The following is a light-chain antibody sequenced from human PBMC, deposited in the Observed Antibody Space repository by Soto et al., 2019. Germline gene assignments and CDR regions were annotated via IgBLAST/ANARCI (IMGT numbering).Light chain of an antibody. V-gene: IGKV1-12*01. J-gene: IGKJ5*01. CDR3: PQAHSVLWM. CDR1: QGISSW. CDR2: AAS. Sequence: DIQMTQSPSSVSASVGDRVTITCRASQGISSWLAWYQQKPGKAPKLLIYAASSLQSGVPSRFSGSGSGTDFTLTISSQQPEEGKAYDRPQAHSVLWMFRHGTRLEIK.